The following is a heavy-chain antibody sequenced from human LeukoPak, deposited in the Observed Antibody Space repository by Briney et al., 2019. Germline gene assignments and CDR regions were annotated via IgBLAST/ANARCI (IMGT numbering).Heavy chain of an antibody. CDR3: ARVPYYDILTGYYPEG. J-gene: IGHJ4*02. CDR1: GGTFSSYA. Sequence: SVKVSCKASGGTFSSYAISWVRQAPGQGLEWMGGIIPIFGTANYAQKFQGRVTITTDESTSTAYMELSSLRSKDTAVYYCARVPYYDILTGYYPEGWGQGPLVTVSS. D-gene: IGHD3-9*01. V-gene: IGHV1-69*05. CDR2: IIPIFGTA.